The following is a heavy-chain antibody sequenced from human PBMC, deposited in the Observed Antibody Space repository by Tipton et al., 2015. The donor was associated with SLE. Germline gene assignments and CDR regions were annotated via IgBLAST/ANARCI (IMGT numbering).Heavy chain of an antibody. J-gene: IGHJ2*01. CDR3: ARGTGANFGYFDL. CDR1: GGSISSYY. V-gene: IGHV4-59*01. Sequence: LRLSCTVSGGSISSYYWNWIRQPPGKGLEWIGYIYYIGSTNYNPSLKSRVTISVDTSKNQFSLKLSSVTAADTAVYYCARGTGANFGYFDLWGRGSLFTVSS. CDR2: IYYIGST. D-gene: IGHD3/OR15-3a*01.